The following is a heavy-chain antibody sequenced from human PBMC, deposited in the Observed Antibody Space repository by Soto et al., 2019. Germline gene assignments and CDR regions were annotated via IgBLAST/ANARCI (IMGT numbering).Heavy chain of an antibody. CDR3: AREWLRLYYFDY. CDR1: GGSISSSSYY. D-gene: IGHD5-12*01. Sequence: SETLSLTCTVSGGSISSSSYYWGWIRQPPGKGLEWIGSIYYSGSTYYNPSLKSRVTISVDTSKNQFSLKLSSVTAADTAVYYCAREWLRLYYFDYWGRGTLVTVSS. CDR2: IYYSGST. V-gene: IGHV4-39*02. J-gene: IGHJ4*02.